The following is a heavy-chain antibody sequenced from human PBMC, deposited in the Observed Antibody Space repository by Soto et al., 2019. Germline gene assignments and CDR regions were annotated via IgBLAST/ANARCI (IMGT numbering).Heavy chain of an antibody. V-gene: IGHV3-23*01. D-gene: IGHD1-26*01. CDR2: TTVSGGET. CDR1: GFTFNNYG. J-gene: IGHJ4*02. Sequence: EVQLLESGGGLVQPGGSLRLSCVASGFTFNNYGMTWVRQAPGKGLEWVSGTTVSGGETYYADSVKGRFTISRDNSKSTLLLQMNSLRAEDTAVYYCGKGGTGDVGDHWGQGTLVTFSS. CDR3: GKGGTGDVGDH.